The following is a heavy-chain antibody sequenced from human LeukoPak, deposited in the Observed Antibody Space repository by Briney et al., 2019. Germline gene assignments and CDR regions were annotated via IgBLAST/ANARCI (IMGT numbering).Heavy chain of an antibody. Sequence: ASVKVSCKASGYTFTSYGISWVREARGQGLEWMGWISTYNGNTTYVQKVQDRVTMTTDTSTSTAYMELRSLRSDDTAVYYCARDLFVVAFDYWGQGTLVTVSS. V-gene: IGHV1-18*01. CDR3: ARDLFVVAFDY. CDR2: ISTYNGNT. J-gene: IGHJ4*02. CDR1: GYTFTSYG. D-gene: IGHD2-15*01.